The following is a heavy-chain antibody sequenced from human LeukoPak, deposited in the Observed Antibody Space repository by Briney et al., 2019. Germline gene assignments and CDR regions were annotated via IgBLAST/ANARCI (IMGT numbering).Heavy chain of an antibody. CDR3: ARSPNSVHIDY. J-gene: IGHJ4*02. V-gene: IGHV4-34*01. CDR2: INHSGST. D-gene: IGHD1-1*01. CDR1: GGSFSGYY. Sequence: SETLSLTCAVYGGSFSGYYWSWIRQPPGKGLEWIGEINHSGSTNYNPSLKSRVTTSVDTSKNQFSLKLSSVTAADTAVYYCARSPNSVHIDYWGQGTLVTVSS.